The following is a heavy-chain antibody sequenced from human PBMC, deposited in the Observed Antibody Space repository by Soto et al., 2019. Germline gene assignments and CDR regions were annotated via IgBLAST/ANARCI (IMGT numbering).Heavy chain of an antibody. D-gene: IGHD6-13*01. CDR2: TYYRSKWYN. CDR3: ARGGGRGIAAAGTGYYYYYGMDV. V-gene: IGHV6-1*01. CDR1: GDSVSSNSAA. Sequence: PSQTLSLTCAISGDSVSSNSAAWNWIRQSPSRGLEWLGRTYYRSKWYNDYAVSVKSRITINPDTSKNQFSLQLNSATPEDTAVYYCARGGGRGIAAAGTGYYYYYGMDVWGQGTTVTVSS. J-gene: IGHJ6*02.